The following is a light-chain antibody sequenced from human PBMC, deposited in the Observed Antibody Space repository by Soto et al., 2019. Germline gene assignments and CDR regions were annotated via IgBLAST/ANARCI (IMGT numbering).Light chain of an antibody. CDR1: SGSVSSSHH. CDR3: VLYMGGDTPYV. Sequence: QTVVTQEPSFSVSPGETVTLTCGLSSGSVSSSHHPSWYQQNPGQSPRTLIHDTNSRSSGVPDRFSGSILGNKAALTSTGDQAGDESEDFWVLYMGGDTPYVFGSGTKLTVL. CDR2: DTN. J-gene: IGLJ1*01. V-gene: IGLV8-61*01.